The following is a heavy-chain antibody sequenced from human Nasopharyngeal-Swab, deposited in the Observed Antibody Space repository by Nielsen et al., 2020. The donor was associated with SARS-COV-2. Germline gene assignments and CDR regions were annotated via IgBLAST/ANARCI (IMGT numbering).Heavy chain of an antibody. Sequence: WMSWVRQPPGKGLEWIGEIYHSGSTNYNPSLKSRVTISVDKSKNQFSLKLSSVTAADTAVYYCARDGVADLDYWGQGTLVTVSS. CDR2: IYHSGST. CDR3: ARDGVADLDY. J-gene: IGHJ4*02. D-gene: IGHD6-19*01. V-gene: IGHV4-4*02. CDR1: W.